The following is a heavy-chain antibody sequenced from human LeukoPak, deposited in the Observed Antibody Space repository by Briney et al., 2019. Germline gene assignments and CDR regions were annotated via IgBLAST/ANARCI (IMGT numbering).Heavy chain of an antibody. Sequence: PGGSLRLSCAASGFTFSDHYMDWVRHASGRGLEWVGRIRNRADGYTTEYGASVKGRFIISRDDSQNSLYLQMNNLQTEDTAVYYCARGYTYGFRTNFDRWGQGILVTVSS. CDR1: GFTFSDHY. V-gene: IGHV3-72*01. CDR2: IRNRADGYTT. J-gene: IGHJ4*01. D-gene: IGHD5-18*01. CDR3: ARGYTYGFRTNFDR.